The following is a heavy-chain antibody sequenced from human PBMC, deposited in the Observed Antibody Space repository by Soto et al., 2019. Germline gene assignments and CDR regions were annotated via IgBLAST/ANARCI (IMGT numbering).Heavy chain of an antibody. CDR2: IKQDGSEK. Sequence: PGGSLRLSCAASGFTLSSYWMSWVRQPPGKGLEWVANIKQDGSEKYYVDSVKGRITISRYNAKNSLYLQMNSLRAEDTAVYYCARIAVAANKPNYYSYGMDVWVQATTVTVSS. CDR3: ARIAVAANKPNYYSYGMDV. CDR1: GFTLSSYW. D-gene: IGHD6-19*01. J-gene: IGHJ6*02. V-gene: IGHV3-7*01.